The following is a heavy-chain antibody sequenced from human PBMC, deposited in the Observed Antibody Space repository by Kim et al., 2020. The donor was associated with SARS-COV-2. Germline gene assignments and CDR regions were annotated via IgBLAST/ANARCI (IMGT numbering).Heavy chain of an antibody. V-gene: IGHV1-8*01. CDR3: ARGWTGTTGYYYYGMDV. Sequence: ASVKVSCKASGYTFTSYDINWVRQATGQGLEWMGWMNPNSGNTGYAQKFQGRVTMTRNTSISTAYMELSSLRSEDTAVYYCARGWTGTTGYYYYGMDVWGQGTTVTVSS. CDR1: GYTFTSYD. J-gene: IGHJ6*02. CDR2: MNPNSGNT. D-gene: IGHD1-7*01.